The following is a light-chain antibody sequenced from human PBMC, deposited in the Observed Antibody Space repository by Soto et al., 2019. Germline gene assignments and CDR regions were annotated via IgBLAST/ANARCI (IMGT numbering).Light chain of an antibody. J-gene: IGKJ4*01. CDR1: RIININ. V-gene: IGKV3-15*01. CDR3: QQYGSSPLT. Sequence: EIIMTQSPATQSASPGERVTLSCRASRIININLAWYQQKPGQAPRLLIYGASTRAAGIPARFSGSGAGTEFTLIISSLQSEDSAVYYCQQYGSSPLTFGGGTKVEIK. CDR2: GAS.